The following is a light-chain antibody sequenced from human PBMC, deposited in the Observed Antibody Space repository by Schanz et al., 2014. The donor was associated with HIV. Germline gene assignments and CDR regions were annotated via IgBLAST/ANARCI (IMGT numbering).Light chain of an antibody. J-gene: IGLJ2*01. Sequence: QSALTQPASVSGSPGQSINISCTGTSSDGSGYDFVSWYQQQPGKAPKLMIYDVTNRPAGVSNRFSGSKSGNTASLTISGLQAEDEADYYCCSYAGSSTLVVFGGGTKLTVL. V-gene: IGLV2-14*03. CDR1: SSDGSGYDF. CDR3: CSYAGSSTLVV. CDR2: DVT.